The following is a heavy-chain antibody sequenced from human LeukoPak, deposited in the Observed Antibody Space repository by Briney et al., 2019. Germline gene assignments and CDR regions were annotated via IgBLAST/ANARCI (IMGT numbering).Heavy chain of an antibody. CDR3: ARYYYGSGSYYKAYSYGMDV. CDR2: ISSSSSTI. Sequence: NPGGSLRLSCAASGFTFSDSYMGWIRQAPGKGLEWVSYISSSSSTIYYADSVKGRFTISRDNARNSLYLQMNSLRAEDTAVYYCARYYYGSGSYYKAYSYGMDVWGQGTTVTVSS. D-gene: IGHD3-10*01. CDR1: GFTFSDSY. V-gene: IGHV3-11*04. J-gene: IGHJ6*02.